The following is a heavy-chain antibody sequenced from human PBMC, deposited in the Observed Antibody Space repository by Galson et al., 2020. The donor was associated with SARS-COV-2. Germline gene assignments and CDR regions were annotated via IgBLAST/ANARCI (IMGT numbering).Heavy chain of an antibody. CDR2: INPAEDT. CDR1: GFTVGSRW. Sequence: GGSLRLSCAASGFTVGSRWISWVRQAPGKGLEWVSLINPAEDTFYADSIKGRFTISRDISRNTLFLQMNSLRAEDTAVYHCLREGGTINPDYWGQGTLVTVSS. D-gene: IGHD2-8*01. V-gene: IGHV3-53*01. CDR3: LREGGTINPDY. J-gene: IGHJ4*02.